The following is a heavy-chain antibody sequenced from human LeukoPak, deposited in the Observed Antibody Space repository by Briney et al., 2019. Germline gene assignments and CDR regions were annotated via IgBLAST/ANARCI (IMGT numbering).Heavy chain of an antibody. CDR1: GGSISSSSYY. D-gene: IGHD1-26*01. CDR3: ARHLGGSYCNAFDI. V-gene: IGHV4-39*01. Sequence: SETLSLTCTVSGGSISSSSYYWGWIRQPPGKGLEWIGSIYYSGSTYYNPSLKSRVTISVDTSKNQFSLKLSSVTAADTAVYYCARHLGGSYCNAFDIWGQGTMVTVSS. CDR2: IYYSGST. J-gene: IGHJ3*02.